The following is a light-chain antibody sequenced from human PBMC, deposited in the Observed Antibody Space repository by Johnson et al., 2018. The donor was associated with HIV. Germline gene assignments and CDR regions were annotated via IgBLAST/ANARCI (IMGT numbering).Light chain of an antibody. V-gene: IGLV1-51*01. Sequence: QSVLTQPPSVSAAPGQKVTISCSGSSSNIGNNYVSWYQQLPGTAPKLLIYDNNKRPSGIPDRFSASKSGSSATLDITGLQTGDEADYYCGTWDGSLTPGGVMGTGTKVTVL. CDR3: GTWDGSLTPGGV. J-gene: IGLJ1*01. CDR2: DNN. CDR1: SSNIGNNY.